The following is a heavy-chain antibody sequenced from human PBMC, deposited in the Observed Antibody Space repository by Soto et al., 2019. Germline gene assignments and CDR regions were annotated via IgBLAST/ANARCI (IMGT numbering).Heavy chain of an antibody. CDR2: IYHSGRT. D-gene: IGHD6-6*01. CDR1: GGSISSGGYY. J-gene: IGHJ5*02. CDR3: ARERPDGARLDP. Sequence: QVQLQESGPGLVKPSQTLSLTCTVSGGSISSGGYYWSWIRQPPGKGLEWIGYIYHSGRTYYNPSLKSRVTISVDTSKNQFSLKLSSVTAADTAVYYCARERPDGARLDPWGQGTLVTVSS. V-gene: IGHV4-30-4*01.